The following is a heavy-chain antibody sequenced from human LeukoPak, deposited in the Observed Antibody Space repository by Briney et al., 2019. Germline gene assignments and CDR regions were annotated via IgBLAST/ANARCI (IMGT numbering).Heavy chain of an antibody. CDR2: INHSGST. CDR1: GGSFSGYY. Sequence: SETLSLTCAVYGGSFSGYYWSWIRQPPGKGLEWIGEINHSGSTNYNPSLKSRVTISVDTSKNQFSLKLSSVTAADTAVYYCARRGAAFSVLRYFDWSLRDDAFDIWGQGTMVTVSS. CDR3: ARRGAAFSVLRYFDWSLRDDAFDI. D-gene: IGHD3-9*01. V-gene: IGHV4-34*01. J-gene: IGHJ3*02.